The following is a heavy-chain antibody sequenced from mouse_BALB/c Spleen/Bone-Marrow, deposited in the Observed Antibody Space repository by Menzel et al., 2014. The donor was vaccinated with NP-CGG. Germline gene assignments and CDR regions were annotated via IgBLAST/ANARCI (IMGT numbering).Heavy chain of an antibody. V-gene: IGHV14-3*02. CDR1: GFNIKDTY. CDR2: IDPANGNT. Sequence: EVQLQESGAELVKPGASVKLSCTASGFNIKDTYMHWVKQRPEQGLEWIGRIDPANGNTKYDPKFQGKATITADTSSNTACLQLSSLTSEDTAVYYCARPIFLWGQGTSVTVSS. J-gene: IGHJ4*01. CDR3: ARPIFL.